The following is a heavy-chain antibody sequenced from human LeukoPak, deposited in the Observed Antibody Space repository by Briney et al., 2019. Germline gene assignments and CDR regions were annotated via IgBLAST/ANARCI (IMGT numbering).Heavy chain of an antibody. J-gene: IGHJ4*02. CDR1: GFTFSSYS. CDR3: SRSPPHQMPLDC. D-gene: IGHD2-2*01. CDR2: ISSTSLYI. Sequence: PGGSLTLSCAASGFTFSSYSMNWVRQAPGQGLELVSYISSTSLYIYYPDSVKGRFTISRVNAKNSLYLQMDSLRAEDTAIYYCSRSPPHQMPLDCWGQGTLVTVSS. V-gene: IGHV3-21*06.